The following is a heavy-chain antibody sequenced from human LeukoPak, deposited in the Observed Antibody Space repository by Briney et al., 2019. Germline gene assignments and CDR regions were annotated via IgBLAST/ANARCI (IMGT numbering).Heavy chain of an antibody. D-gene: IGHD2-15*01. CDR1: GGSIRSSYYY. J-gene: IGHJ4*02. CDR3: ARRSGGSSKMDY. Sequence: PSETLSLTCTVSGGSIRSSYYYWGWIRQPPGKGLEWIGNIHYSGSTYYNPSLKSRVTISVDTPKNQFSLKLSSVTAADTAVYYCARRSGGSSKMDYWGQGTLVTVSS. CDR2: IHYSGST. V-gene: IGHV4-39*01.